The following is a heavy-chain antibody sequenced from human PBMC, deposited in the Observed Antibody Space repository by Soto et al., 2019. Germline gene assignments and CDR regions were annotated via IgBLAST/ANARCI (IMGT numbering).Heavy chain of an antibody. CDR2: IYPGDSDT. CDR1: GYSFTSYW. J-gene: IGHJ5*02. Sequence: GESLKISCKGSGYSFTSYWIGWVRQMPGKGLEWMGIIYPGDSDTRYSPSFQGQVTISADKSISTAYLQWSSLKASDTAMYYCALAYSSSQTYNWFDPWGQGTLVTVSS. V-gene: IGHV5-51*01. CDR3: ALAYSSSQTYNWFDP. D-gene: IGHD6-13*01.